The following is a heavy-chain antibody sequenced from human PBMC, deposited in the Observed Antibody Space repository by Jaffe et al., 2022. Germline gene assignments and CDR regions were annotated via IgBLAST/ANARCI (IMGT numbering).Heavy chain of an antibody. V-gene: IGHV3-9*01. CDR3: AKGRRSDDLGDYGGP. CDR1: GFTFDDYA. J-gene: IGHJ5*02. CDR2: ISWNSGSI. D-gene: IGHD4-17*01. Sequence: EVQLVESGGGLVQPGRSLRLSCAASGFTFDDYAMHWVRQAPGKGLEWVSGISWNSGSIGYADSVKGRFTISRDNAKKSLHLQMNSLRVEDTALYYCAKGRRSDDLGDYGGPWGQGTLVTVSS.